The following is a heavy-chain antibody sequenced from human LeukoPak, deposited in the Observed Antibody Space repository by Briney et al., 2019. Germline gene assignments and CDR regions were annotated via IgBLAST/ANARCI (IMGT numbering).Heavy chain of an antibody. CDR2: ISSSGDRTL. CDR1: GFTFSSYA. CDR3: ARESDGGGYRFDY. D-gene: IGHD3-22*01. V-gene: IGHV3-48*03. Sequence: GGSLRLSCAASGFTFSSYAMSWVRQAPGKGLEWLAYISSSGDRTLYCSASMKGRFTASRDNAKNSLYLQMNTLTIEDTAVYYCARESDGGGYRFDYWGQGSLVTVSS. J-gene: IGHJ4*02.